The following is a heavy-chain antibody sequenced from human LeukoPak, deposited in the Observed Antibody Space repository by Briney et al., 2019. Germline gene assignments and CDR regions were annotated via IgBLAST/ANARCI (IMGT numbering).Heavy chain of an antibody. Sequence: SETLSLTCTVSGGSISSYYWSWIRQPPGKGLEWIGYIYYIGITNYNPSLKSRVTMSVDTSKNLFSLKVSSVTAADTAVYYCARDPKQLGRFDYWGQGTLVTVSS. D-gene: IGHD6-6*01. V-gene: IGHV4-59*12. CDR2: IYYIGIT. CDR1: GGSISSYY. CDR3: ARDPKQLGRFDY. J-gene: IGHJ4*02.